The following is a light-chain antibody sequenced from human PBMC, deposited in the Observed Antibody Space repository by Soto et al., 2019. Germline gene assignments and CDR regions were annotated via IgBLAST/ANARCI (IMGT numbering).Light chain of an antibody. V-gene: IGKV1-39*01. CDR2: GAS. J-gene: IGKJ4*01. CDR1: QSISSY. CDR3: QQSYSNPTT. Sequence: DIQMTQSPSSLSASVGDTVTITCRASQSISSYLNWCQQKPGKAPKLLIYGASSLQSGVPSTFSGSGSGTEFTLTISSLQPDDSATYYCQQSYSNPTTFGGGTTVEIK.